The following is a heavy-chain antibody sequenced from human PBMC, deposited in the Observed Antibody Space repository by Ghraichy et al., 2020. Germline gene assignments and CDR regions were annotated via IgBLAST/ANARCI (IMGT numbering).Heavy chain of an antibody. J-gene: IGHJ2*01. CDR3: ARQPGYSGSYWYFEL. CDR2: VYYSS. CDR1: GASISAYY. D-gene: IGHD5-12*01. V-gene: IGHV4-39*01. Sequence: SETLSLTCTVSGASISAYYWGWVRQPPGKGLEWIGSVYYSSYYNRSLQSRVSISVDSSKNQLSLTLTSVTAADTTTYYCARQPGYSGSYWYFELWGRGTVVTVSA.